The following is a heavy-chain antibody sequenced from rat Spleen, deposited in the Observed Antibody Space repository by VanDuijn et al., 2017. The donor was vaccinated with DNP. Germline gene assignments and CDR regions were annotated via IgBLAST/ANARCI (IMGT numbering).Heavy chain of an antibody. Sequence: EVQLVESGGGLVQPGRSLRLSCAASGFTFSDYYMAWVRQAPRKGLEWVAYISYDGTTTYYGDSVKGRFTISRDNAKNTLYLQMNSLRSEDTATYYCTRGGTYYFDYWGQGVMVTVSS. V-gene: IGHV5-22*01. J-gene: IGHJ2*01. CDR2: ISYDGTTT. CDR3: TRGGTYYFDY. CDR1: GFTFSDYY.